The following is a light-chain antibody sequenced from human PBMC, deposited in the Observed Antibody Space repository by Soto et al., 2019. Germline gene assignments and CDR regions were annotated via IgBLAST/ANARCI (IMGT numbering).Light chain of an antibody. CDR2: EVT. Sequence: QSALTQPASVSGSPGQSISVSCTGTDNDVGGYNYVSWYQQHPGKAPKLMIYEVTNRPSGVSSRFSGSKSGNTASLTISGLQAEDEAVYYCSSYTATITWVFGGGTKLTVL. CDR1: DNDVGGYNY. V-gene: IGLV2-14*01. J-gene: IGLJ3*02. CDR3: SSYTATITWV.